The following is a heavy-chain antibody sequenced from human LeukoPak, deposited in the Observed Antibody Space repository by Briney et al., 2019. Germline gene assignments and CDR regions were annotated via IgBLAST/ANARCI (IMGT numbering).Heavy chain of an antibody. D-gene: IGHD3-10*01. Sequence: ASVKVSXKASGYTFTGYYIHWVRQAPGQGPEWMGRMNPNSGGAHYAQNFQGRVTMTRDTSISTAYMELTSLRSDDTAVYYCARVRLGRGVDDAFDVWGQGTMVTLSS. V-gene: IGHV1-2*06. CDR3: ARVRLGRGVDDAFDV. CDR2: MNPNSGGA. CDR1: GYTFTGYY. J-gene: IGHJ3*01.